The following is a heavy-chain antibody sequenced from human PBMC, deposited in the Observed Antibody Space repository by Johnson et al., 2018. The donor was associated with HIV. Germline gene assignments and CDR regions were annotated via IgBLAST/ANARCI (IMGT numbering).Heavy chain of an antibody. CDR3: ARWGASTAFDI. D-gene: IGHD3-16*01. CDR1: GFTFSSFP. Sequence: VQVVESGGGLVQPGRSLRLSCAASGFTFSSFPMHWVRQAPGKGLEWVSAISGSGGSTYYADSVKGRFTISRDNSKNTLYLQMNSLRAGDTAVYYCARWGASTAFDIWGQGTMVTVSS. CDR2: ISGSGGST. J-gene: IGHJ3*02. V-gene: IGHV3-23*04.